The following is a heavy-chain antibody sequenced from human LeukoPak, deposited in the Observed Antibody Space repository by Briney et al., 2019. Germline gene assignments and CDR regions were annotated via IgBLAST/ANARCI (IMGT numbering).Heavy chain of an antibody. J-gene: IGHJ4*02. CDR2: IIPIFGTA. CDR1: GYTFTGYY. CDR3: ARASSSYSEVPWLY. D-gene: IGHD6-6*01. Sequence: SVKVSCKASGYTFTGYYMHWVRQAPGQGLEWMGGIIPIFGTANYAQKFQGRVTITADKSTSTAYMELSSLRSEDTAVYYCARASSSYSEVPWLYWGQGTLVTVSS. V-gene: IGHV1-69*06.